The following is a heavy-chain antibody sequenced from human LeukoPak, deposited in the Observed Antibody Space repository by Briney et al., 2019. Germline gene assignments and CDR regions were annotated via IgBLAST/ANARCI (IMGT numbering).Heavy chain of an antibody. V-gene: IGHV5-51*01. CDR2: FYPHDSET. CDR3: ARQYSTASYHAVGN. Sequence: GESLKISCTGSGYTFVNFWLGWVRQVPGKGLEWMGIFYPHDSETRYRPSFQGQVTISGDESISTAYLQWSSLKASDTPIYYCARQYSTASYHAVGNWGQGTLVTVSS. J-gene: IGHJ4*02. D-gene: IGHD2-2*01. CDR1: GYTFVNFW.